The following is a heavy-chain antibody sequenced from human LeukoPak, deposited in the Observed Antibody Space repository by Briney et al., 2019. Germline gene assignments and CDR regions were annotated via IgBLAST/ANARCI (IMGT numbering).Heavy chain of an antibody. Sequence: PSETLSLTCTVSGYSISSGYYWGCIRQPPGKGLEWIASIYHSGSTYYNPSLRSRVTISVDTSKNQFSLKLSSVTAADTAVYYCVRGIGYCSSTSCSGGSWFDPWGQGTLVTVSS. CDR3: VRGIGYCSSTSCSGGSWFDP. CDR2: IYHSGST. D-gene: IGHD2-2*01. J-gene: IGHJ5*02. CDR1: GYSISSGYY. V-gene: IGHV4-38-2*02.